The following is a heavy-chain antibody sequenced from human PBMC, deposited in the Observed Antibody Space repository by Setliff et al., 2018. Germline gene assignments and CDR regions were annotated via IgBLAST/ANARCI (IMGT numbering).Heavy chain of an antibody. CDR1: GGTFSSYA. D-gene: IGHD6-19*01. V-gene: IGHV1-69*10. CDR3: ARSQWLVRIDY. Sequence: GASVKVSCKASGGTFSSYAISWVRQAPGQGLEWMGGIIPILGIANYAQKFQGRVTITADESTSTAYMELSSLRSDDTAVYYCARSQWLVRIDYWGQGTLVTVSS. CDR2: IIPILGIA. J-gene: IGHJ4*02.